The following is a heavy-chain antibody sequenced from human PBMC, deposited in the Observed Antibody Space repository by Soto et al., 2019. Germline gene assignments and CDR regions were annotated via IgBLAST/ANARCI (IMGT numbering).Heavy chain of an antibody. V-gene: IGHV1-24*01. Sequence: ASVKVSCKVSGYTLTELSMHWVRQAPGKGLEWMGGFDPEDGETIYAQKFQERVTFTRDMSTSTAYMELSSLRSEDTAVYYCAADLAPSDPYNWFDPWGQGTLVTVSS. CDR3: AADLAPSDPYNWFDP. CDR1: GYTLTELS. J-gene: IGHJ5*02. D-gene: IGHD3-3*02. CDR2: FDPEDGET.